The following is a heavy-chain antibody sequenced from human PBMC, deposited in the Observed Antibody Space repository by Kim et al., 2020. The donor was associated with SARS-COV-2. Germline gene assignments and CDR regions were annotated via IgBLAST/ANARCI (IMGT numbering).Heavy chain of an antibody. CDR3: AVMSGTARSEDIDC. Sequence: SGPTLVKPTQTLTLTCTFSGFSIDTDGMSVSWIRQPPGKALEWLAFIDWNDDKFYSTSLKTRLTISRDTSENQVVLTMTNMDPVDTATYYCAVMSGTARSEDIDCWGQGTLVTVSS. J-gene: IGHJ4*02. D-gene: IGHD3-10*01. CDR1: GFSIDTDGMS. CDR2: IDWNDDK. V-gene: IGHV2-70*12.